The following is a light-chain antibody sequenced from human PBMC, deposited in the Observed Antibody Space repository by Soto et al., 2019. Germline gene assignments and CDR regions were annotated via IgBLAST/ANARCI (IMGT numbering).Light chain of an antibody. CDR1: QSVSSNY. Sequence: IVLTQSPGTLSLSPGERATLSCRAGQSVSSNYLAWYQQKPGQAPRLLIYAASSRATGIPDRFSGSGSGTDFTLTIYRLEPEDFAVYYCQQYGISLITFGQGTRLEIK. J-gene: IGKJ5*01. CDR2: AAS. V-gene: IGKV3-20*01. CDR3: QQYGISLIT.